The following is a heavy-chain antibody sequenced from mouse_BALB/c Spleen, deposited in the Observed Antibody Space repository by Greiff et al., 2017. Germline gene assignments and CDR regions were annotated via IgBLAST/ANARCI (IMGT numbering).Heavy chain of an antibody. V-gene: IGHV1-80*01. CDR3: ARSGYGNYLYYAMDY. J-gene: IGHJ4*01. Sequence: QVQLKESGAELVRPGSSVKISCKASGYAFSSYWMNWVKQRPGQGLEWIGQIYPGDGDTNYNGKFKGKATLTADKSSSTAYMQLSSLTSEDSAVYFCARSGYGNYLYYAMDYWGQGTSVTVSS. CDR1: GYAFSSYW. CDR2: IYPGDGDT. D-gene: IGHD2-10*02.